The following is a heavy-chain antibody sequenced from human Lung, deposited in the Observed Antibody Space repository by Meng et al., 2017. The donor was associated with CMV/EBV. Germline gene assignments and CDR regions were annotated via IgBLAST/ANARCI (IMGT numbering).Heavy chain of an antibody. D-gene: IGHD5-18*01. CDR1: VGNFSRYA. CDR3: ARGHTAMVPYFDY. CDR2: IIPILGIA. Sequence: KASVGNFSRYAISWVRQAPGQGLEWMGGIIPILGIANYAQKFQGRVTITADKSTSTAYMGLSSLRSEDTAVYYCARGHTAMVPYFDYWGQGTLVTVSS. J-gene: IGHJ4*02. V-gene: IGHV1-69*10.